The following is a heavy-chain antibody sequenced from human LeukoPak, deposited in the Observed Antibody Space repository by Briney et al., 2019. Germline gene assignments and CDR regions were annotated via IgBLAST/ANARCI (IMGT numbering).Heavy chain of an antibody. CDR2: ISSSGSTI. V-gene: IGHV3-11*01. D-gene: IGHD5-18*01. CDR1: GFTFSDYY. CDR3: ARDGQYSYGYGEYYYYGMDV. Sequence: GGSLRLSCAASGFTFSDYYMSWIRQAPGKGLEWVSYISSSGSTIYYADSVKGRFTISRDNAKNSLYLQMNSLRAEDTAVYYCARDGQYSYGYGEYYYYGMDVWGQGTTVTVSS. J-gene: IGHJ6*02.